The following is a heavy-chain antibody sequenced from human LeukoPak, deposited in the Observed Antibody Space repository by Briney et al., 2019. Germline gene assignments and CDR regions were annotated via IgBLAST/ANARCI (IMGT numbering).Heavy chain of an antibody. Sequence: SETLSLTCTVSGGSISSYYWSWIRQPPGKGLEWIGYIYYSGSTNYNPSLKSRVTISVDTSKNQFSLKLSSVTAADTAVYYCARGSGGYVPFDYWGQGILVTVSS. CDR1: GGSISSYY. V-gene: IGHV4-59*01. J-gene: IGHJ4*02. D-gene: IGHD5-12*01. CDR3: ARGSGGYVPFDY. CDR2: IYYSGST.